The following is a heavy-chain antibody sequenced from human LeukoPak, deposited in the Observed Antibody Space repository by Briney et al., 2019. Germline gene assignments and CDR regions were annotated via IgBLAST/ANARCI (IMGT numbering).Heavy chain of an antibody. CDR2: ISSSGSTI. J-gene: IGHJ4*02. Sequence: GGSLRLSCAASGFTFSDYYMSWIRQAPGKGLEWVSYISSSGSTIYYADSVKGRFTISRDNAKNSLYLQMDSLRAEDTAVYYCARDCSGGSCYPAYWGQGTLVTVSS. CDR3: ARDCSGGSCYPAY. V-gene: IGHV3-11*01. CDR1: GFTFSDYY. D-gene: IGHD2-15*01.